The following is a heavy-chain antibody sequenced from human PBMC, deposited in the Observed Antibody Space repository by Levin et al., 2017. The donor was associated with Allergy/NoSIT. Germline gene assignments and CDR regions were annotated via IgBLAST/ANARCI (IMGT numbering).Heavy chain of an antibody. D-gene: IGHD6-6*01. CDR2: INHSGST. V-gene: IGHV4-34*01. CDR1: GGSFSGYY. J-gene: IGHJ4*02. Sequence: SETLSLTCAVYGGSFSGYYWSWIRQPPGKGLEWIGEINHSGSTNYNPSLKSRVTISVATSKNQLSRKLSPWTAAETAVYYCARGGYSSSSGDYWGQGTLVTVSS. CDR3: ARGGYSSSSGDY.